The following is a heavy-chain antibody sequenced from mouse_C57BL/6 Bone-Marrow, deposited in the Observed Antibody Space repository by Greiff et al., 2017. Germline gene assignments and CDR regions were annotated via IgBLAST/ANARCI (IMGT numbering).Heavy chain of an antibody. CDR1: GYTFTSSW. CDR3: AKTFSDY. Sequence: VQLQQTGAELVRPGTSVKLSCKASGYTFTSSWMHWVKQRPGQGLEWIGVIDPSDSYTNYNQKFKGKATLTVATASSTAYMQLSSLTSEDSAVYYCAKTFSDYWGQGTTLTVSS. V-gene: IGHV1-59*01. CDR2: IDPSDSYT. J-gene: IGHJ2*01.